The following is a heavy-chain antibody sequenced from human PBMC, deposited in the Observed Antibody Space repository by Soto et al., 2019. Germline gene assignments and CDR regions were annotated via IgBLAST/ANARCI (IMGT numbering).Heavy chain of an antibody. CDR1: GYTFTSYY. CDR2: INPSGGST. CDR3: ATLYCSSTRTIDAFDI. Sequence: GASVKVSCKASGYTFTSYYMHWVRQAPGQGLEWMGIINPSGGSTSYAQKFQGRVTMTRDTSTSTVYMELSSLRSEDTAVYYCATLYCSSTRTIDAFDIWGQGTMVTVSS. V-gene: IGHV1-46*01. D-gene: IGHD2-2*01. J-gene: IGHJ3*02.